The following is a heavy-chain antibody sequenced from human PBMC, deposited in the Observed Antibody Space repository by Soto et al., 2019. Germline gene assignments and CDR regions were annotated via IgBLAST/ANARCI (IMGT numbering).Heavy chain of an antibody. CDR3: ARDAYNWNFESQAYYYYYYGMDV. J-gene: IGHJ6*02. CDR1: GYTFTSYG. V-gene: IGHV1-18*04. D-gene: IGHD1-7*01. Sequence: GASVKVSCKASGYTFTSYGISWVRQAPGQGLEWMGWISAYNGNTNYAQKLQGRVTMTTDTSTSTAYMELRSLRSDDTAVYYCARDAYNWNFESQAYYYYYYGMDVWGQGTTVTVSS. CDR2: ISAYNGNT.